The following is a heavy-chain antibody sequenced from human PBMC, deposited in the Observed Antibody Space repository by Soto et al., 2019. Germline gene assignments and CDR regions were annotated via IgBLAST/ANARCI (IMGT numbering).Heavy chain of an antibody. J-gene: IGHJ4*02. CDR2: IYYSGST. Sequence: SETLSLTCTVSGGSISSSSYYWGWIRQPPGKGLEWIGYIYYSGSTNYNPSLKSRVTISVDTSKNQFSLKLSSVTAADTAVYCCARGRRVVIIPYFDYWGQGPLVTVSS. CDR1: GGSISSSSYY. CDR3: ARGRRVVIIPYFDY. V-gene: IGHV4-61*05. D-gene: IGHD3-3*01.